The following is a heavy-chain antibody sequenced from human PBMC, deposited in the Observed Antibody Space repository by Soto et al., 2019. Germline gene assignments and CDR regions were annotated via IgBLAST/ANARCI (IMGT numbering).Heavy chain of an antibody. V-gene: IGHV3-23*01. CDR3: AKLILAAYYFDY. CDR2: ISGSGGST. J-gene: IGHJ4*02. Sequence: EVQLLESGGGLVQPGGSLRLSCAASGFTFSSYAMSWVGQAPGKGLEWVSAISGSGGSTYYADSVKGRFTISRDNSKNTLYLQMNSLRAEDTAVYYCAKLILAAYYFDYWGQGTLVTVSS. CDR1: GFTFSSYA. D-gene: IGHD2-21*01.